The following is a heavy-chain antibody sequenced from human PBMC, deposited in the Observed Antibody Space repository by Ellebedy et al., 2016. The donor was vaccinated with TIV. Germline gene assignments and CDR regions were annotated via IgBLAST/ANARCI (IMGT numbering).Heavy chain of an antibody. CDR2: ISWRGHYI. D-gene: IGHD7-27*01. Sequence: GGSLRLXXAASGFTFDDYAMHWVRQAPGKGLEWVSGISWRGHYIGYADSVRDRFTISRGNAKNSLYLQMNSLRIEDTAVYYCTKDLLRGIWGGSGRDYWGQGTLVTVSS. CDR3: TKDLLRGIWGGSGRDY. V-gene: IGHV3-9*01. CDR1: GFTFDDYA. J-gene: IGHJ4*02.